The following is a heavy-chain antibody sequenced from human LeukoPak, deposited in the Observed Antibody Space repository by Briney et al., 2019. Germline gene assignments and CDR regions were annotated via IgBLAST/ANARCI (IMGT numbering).Heavy chain of an antibody. J-gene: IGHJ4*02. CDR1: GYTFTSYG. CDR2: INAGNGNT. D-gene: IGHD2-2*01. V-gene: IGHV1-3*01. CDR3: ARGAVVPAAFDY. Sequence: GASVKVSCKASGYTFTSYGISWVRQAPGQGLEWMGWINAGNGNTKYSQKFQGRVTITRDTSASTAYMELSSLRSEDTAVYYCARGAVVPAAFDYWGQGTLVTVSS.